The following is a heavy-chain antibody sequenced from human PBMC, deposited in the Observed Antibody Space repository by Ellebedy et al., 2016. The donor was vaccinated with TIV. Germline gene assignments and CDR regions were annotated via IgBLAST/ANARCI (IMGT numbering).Heavy chain of an antibody. CDR1: GGSFSGYY. Sequence: SEALSLTCAVYGGSFSGYYWSWICQPPGKGLEWIGEINHSGSTNYNPSLKSRVTVSVDTSKNQFSLKLSSVTAADTAVYYCARGEWAPHFGYWGQGTLVTVSS. J-gene: IGHJ4*02. V-gene: IGHV4-34*01. CDR2: INHSGST. CDR3: ARGEWAPHFGY. D-gene: IGHD2-8*01.